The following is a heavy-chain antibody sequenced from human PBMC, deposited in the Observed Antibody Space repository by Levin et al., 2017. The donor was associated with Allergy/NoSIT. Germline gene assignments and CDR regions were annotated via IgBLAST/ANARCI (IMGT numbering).Heavy chain of an antibody. Sequence: SQTLSLTCTVSGISISTYYWSWIRQPPGKGLEWIGYVYDSGSADYNPSLKSRVTISADTSKNQFSLKLTSVTAADTAVYYCARQGYCSAGRCHGFWGRGILVTVS. V-gene: IGHV4-59*08. CDR1: GISISTYY. CDR3: ARQGYCSAGRCHGF. D-gene: IGHD2-15*01. CDR2: VYDSGSA. J-gene: IGHJ4*01.